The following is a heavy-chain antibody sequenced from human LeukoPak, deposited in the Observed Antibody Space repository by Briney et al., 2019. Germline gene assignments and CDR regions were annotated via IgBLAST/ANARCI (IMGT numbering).Heavy chain of an antibody. CDR1: GFTFSTYV. V-gene: IGHV3-64D*06. J-gene: IGHJ4*02. CDR2: ISSNGDNT. CDR3: GRGTGY. Sequence: GGSLRLSCSVSGFTFSTYVMHWVRQAPGKGLEYVSSISSNGDNTYYADSVKGRFTISRDNSKNTLYLQMNSLRADDTAVYYCGRGTGYWGQGTLVTVSS.